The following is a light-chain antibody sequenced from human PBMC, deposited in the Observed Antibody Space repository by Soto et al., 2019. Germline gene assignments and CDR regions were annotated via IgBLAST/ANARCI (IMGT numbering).Light chain of an antibody. CDR2: DVS. J-gene: IGLJ1*01. Sequence: QSVLTQPRSVSGSPGQSVTISCTGTSSDVGGYNYVSWYQQHPGKAPKLMIYDVSQRPSRVPDRFSGSKSGNTASLTISGLQAEDEGDYYCCSYAGRSYVFGTGTKLTVL. V-gene: IGLV2-11*01. CDR3: CSYAGRSYV. CDR1: SSDVGGYNY.